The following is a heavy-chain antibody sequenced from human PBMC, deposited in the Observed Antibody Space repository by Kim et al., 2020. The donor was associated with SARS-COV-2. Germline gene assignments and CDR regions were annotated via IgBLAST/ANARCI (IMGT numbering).Heavy chain of an antibody. D-gene: IGHD4-17*01. V-gene: IGHV3-23*01. J-gene: IGHJ5*02. CDR1: GFTFSSYA. Sequence: GGSLRLSCAASGFTFSSYAMSWVRQAPGKGLEWVSAISGSGGSTYYADSVKGRFTISRDNSKNTLYLQMNSLRAEDTAVYYCAKAQSDYGDYVEWFDPWGQGTLVTVSS. CDR3: AKAQSDYGDYVEWFDP. CDR2: ISGSGGST.